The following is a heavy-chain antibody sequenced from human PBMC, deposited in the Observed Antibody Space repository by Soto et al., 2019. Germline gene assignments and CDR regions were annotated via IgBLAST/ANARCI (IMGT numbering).Heavy chain of an antibody. V-gene: IGHV4-39*01. Sequence: QLQLQESGPGLVMPSETLSLTCTVSGDSLSGSPYFWGWIRQPPGKRLEWIGSIFYDDYTLYTPSLRSRVTISVDTSKNQFSLKLASVAAADTATYFCARLQAAVPHYWGQGTLVTVSS. D-gene: IGHD6-13*01. CDR3: ARLQAAVPHY. J-gene: IGHJ4*02. CDR1: GDSLSGSPYF. CDR2: IFYDDYT.